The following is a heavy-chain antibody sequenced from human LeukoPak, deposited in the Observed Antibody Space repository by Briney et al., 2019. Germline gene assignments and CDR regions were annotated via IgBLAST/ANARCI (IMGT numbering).Heavy chain of an antibody. V-gene: IGHV3-23*01. CDR1: GFTFSSYA. D-gene: IGHD4-17*01. CDR2: ISGSGGST. CDR3: AKDGIPDDYGDYGREYYFDY. J-gene: IGHJ4*02. Sequence: PGGSLRPSCAASGFTFSSYAMSWVRQTPGKGLEWVAAISGSGGSTYYADSVKGRFTISRDNSKNTLYLQMNSLRAEDTAVYYCAKDGIPDDYGDYGREYYFDYWGQGTLVTVSS.